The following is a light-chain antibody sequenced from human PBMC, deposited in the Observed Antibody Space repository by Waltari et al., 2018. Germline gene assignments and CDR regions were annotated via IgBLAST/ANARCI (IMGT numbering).Light chain of an antibody. CDR3: LVWHSTTDHHGV. V-gene: IGLV3-21*04. CDR1: NIGSKS. CDR2: YDS. Sequence: SYVVTQSPSVSVAPGETARITCGGDNIGSKSVHWYQQRPGQAPGLVISYDSDRPSGIPARFSGSNSGNTATLTISWVEADDEADYYCLVWHSTTDHHGVFGGGTKLTVL. J-gene: IGLJ2*01.